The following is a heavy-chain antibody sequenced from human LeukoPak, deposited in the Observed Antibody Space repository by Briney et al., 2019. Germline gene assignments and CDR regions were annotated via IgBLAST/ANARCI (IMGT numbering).Heavy chain of an antibody. D-gene: IGHD4/OR15-4a*01. CDR2: IRYDGSNK. CDR1: GFTFSSYG. CDR3: ARRAGAYSHPYDY. Sequence: GGSLRLSCAASGFTFSSYGMHWVRQAPGKGLEWVAFIRYDGSNKKYADSLKGRFTISRDNSKNTLYLQMNSLRAEDTAVHYCARRAGAYSHPYDYWGQGTLVTVSS. J-gene: IGHJ4*02. V-gene: IGHV3-30*02.